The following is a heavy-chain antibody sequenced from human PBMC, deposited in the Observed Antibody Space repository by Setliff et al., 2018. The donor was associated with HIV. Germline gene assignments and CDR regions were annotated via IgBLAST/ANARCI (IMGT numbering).Heavy chain of an antibody. CDR3: ARQHPYLEWLPLHFDT. Sequence: KTSETLSLTCAFSGYSISSGYYWGWIRQPPGKGLEWIGSISHSGTTYYNASLKSRVTISVDTSKNQLSLKLSSVTAADTAVYYCARQHPYLEWLPLHFDTWGQGTLVTVSS. J-gene: IGHJ4*02. CDR2: ISHSGTT. V-gene: IGHV4-38-2*01. D-gene: IGHD3-3*02. CDR1: GYSISSGYY.